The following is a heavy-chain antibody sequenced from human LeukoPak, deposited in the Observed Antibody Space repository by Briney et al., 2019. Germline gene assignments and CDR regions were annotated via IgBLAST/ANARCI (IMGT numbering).Heavy chain of an antibody. Sequence: GGSLRLSCEASGFLFRDYGMHWVRQTPGKGLESVAFISYDESKRDYTDSVKGRAAISRDNSKNTLYLHIDSLRTEDTAIYYCARDSSGFFYSLDHWGHRTLVTVSS. CDR3: ARDSSGFFYSLDH. CDR1: GFLFRDYG. D-gene: IGHD3-22*01. CDR2: ISYDESKR. J-gene: IGHJ4*01. V-gene: IGHV3-30*09.